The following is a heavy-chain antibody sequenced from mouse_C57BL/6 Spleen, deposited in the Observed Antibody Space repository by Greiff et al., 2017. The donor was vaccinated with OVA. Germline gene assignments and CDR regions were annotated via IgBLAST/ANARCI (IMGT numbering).Heavy chain of an antibody. CDR1: GYSFTSYY. J-gene: IGHJ4*01. CDR3: ARLGDYDEAMDY. D-gene: IGHD2-4*01. V-gene: IGHV1-66*01. CDR2: IYPGSGNT. Sequence: VKLQQSGPELVKPGASVKISCKASGYSFTSYYIHWVKQRPGQGLEWIGWIYPGSGNTKYNEKFKGKATLTADTSSSTAYMQLSSLTSEDSAVYYCARLGDYDEAMDYWGQGTSVTVSS.